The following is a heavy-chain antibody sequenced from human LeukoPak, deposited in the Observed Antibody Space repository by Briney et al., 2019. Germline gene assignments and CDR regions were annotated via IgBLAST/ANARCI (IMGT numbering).Heavy chain of an antibody. CDR1: GYTLTELS. CDR3: ATQGYSSVAKHYFDY. CDR2: FDPEDGET. Sequence: ASVKVSCKVSGYTLTELSMHWVRQAPGKGLEWMGGFDPEDGETIYAQKFQGRVTMTEDTSTDTAYMEPISLRSEDTAVYYCATQGYSSVAKHYFDYWGQGTLVTVSS. V-gene: IGHV1-24*01. D-gene: IGHD6-19*01. J-gene: IGHJ4*02.